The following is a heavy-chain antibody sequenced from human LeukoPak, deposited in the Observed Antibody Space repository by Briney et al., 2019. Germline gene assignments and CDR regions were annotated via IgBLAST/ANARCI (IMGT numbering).Heavy chain of an antibody. V-gene: IGHV3-53*01. J-gene: IGHJ4*02. CDR3: ARATLDN. CDR2: IYSGGST. Sequence: PGGSLRLSCAASGFTVSSNYISWVRQAPGKGLEWASVIYSGGSTKYADSVKARFTISRDNSKNTVYLQMNSLRVDDTAVYYCARATLDNWGQGTLVTVSS. CDR1: GFTVSSNY.